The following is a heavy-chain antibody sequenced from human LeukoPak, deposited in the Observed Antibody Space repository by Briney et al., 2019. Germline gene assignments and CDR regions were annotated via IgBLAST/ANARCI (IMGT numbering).Heavy chain of an antibody. CDR2: FYYNGDT. D-gene: IGHD3-16*02. J-gene: IGHJ2*01. CDR3: ARGLRLGELSLYDWFFDL. Sequence: PSETLSLTCSVSGASISSHSWSWIRQPPGKGLEWIGYFYYNGDTSYNPSLKSRVTMTVDKSKNQFSLQLRSLSAADTAVYYCARGLRLGELSLYDWFFDLWGRGTLVTVSS. CDR1: GASISSHS. V-gene: IGHV4-59*11.